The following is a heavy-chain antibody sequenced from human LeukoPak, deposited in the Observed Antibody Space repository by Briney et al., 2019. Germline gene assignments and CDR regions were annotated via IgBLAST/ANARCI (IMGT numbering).Heavy chain of an antibody. CDR1: GYTLTKLS. V-gene: IGHV1-24*01. CDR2: FDPEDGET. Sequence: ASVTVSCKVSGYTLTKLSMHWVRQTPGKGLEWMGGFDPEDGETIYAQKFQGRVTMTEDTSTDTAYMELSSLRSEDTAVYYCAKLEYHYYYYYMDVWGKGTTVTVSS. CDR3: AKLEYHYYYYYMDV. D-gene: IGHD2-2*02. J-gene: IGHJ6*03.